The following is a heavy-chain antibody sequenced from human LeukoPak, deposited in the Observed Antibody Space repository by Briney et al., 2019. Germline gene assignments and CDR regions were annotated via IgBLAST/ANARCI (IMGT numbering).Heavy chain of an antibody. D-gene: IGHD3-22*01. Sequence: GGSLRLSCAASGFTFSSYAMSWVRQAPGKGLEWVSAISGSGGSTYYADSVKGRFTISRDNSKNTLYLQMNSLKTEDTAVYYCSGADFYDSRAYYLRWGQGTLVTVSS. CDR3: SGADFYDSRAYYLR. V-gene: IGHV3-23*01. CDR2: ISGSGGST. J-gene: IGHJ4*02. CDR1: GFTFSSYA.